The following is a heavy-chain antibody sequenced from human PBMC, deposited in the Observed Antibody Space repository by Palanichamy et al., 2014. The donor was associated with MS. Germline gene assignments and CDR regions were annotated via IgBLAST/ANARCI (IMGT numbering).Heavy chain of an antibody. CDR1: GGSISSSRYY. CDR2: IYYSGST. Sequence: QLQVQESGPGLVKPSETLSLTCTVSGGSISSSRYYWAWIRQPPGKGLEWIGSIYYSGSTYYSPSLKSRVTISVDTSKNQFSLKLSSVTAADTALYYCARSMDTPILQPYDYWGQGTLVTVSS. V-gene: IGHV4-39*01. J-gene: IGHJ4*02. D-gene: IGHD5-18*01. CDR3: ARSMDTPILQPYDY.